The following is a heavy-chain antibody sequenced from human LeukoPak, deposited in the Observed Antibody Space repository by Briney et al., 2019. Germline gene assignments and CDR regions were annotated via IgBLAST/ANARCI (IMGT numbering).Heavy chain of an antibody. CDR2: IYYSGST. CDR3: ARASATYYYDSSGYDFDY. D-gene: IGHD3-22*01. V-gene: IGHV4-59*08. CDR1: GGSISSYY. Sequence: SETLSLTCTVSGGSISSYYWSWIRQPPGKGLEWSGYIYYSGSTNYNPSLKSRVTISVDTSKNQFSLKLSSVTAADTAVYFCARASATYYYDSSGYDFDYWGQGTLVIVSS. J-gene: IGHJ4*02.